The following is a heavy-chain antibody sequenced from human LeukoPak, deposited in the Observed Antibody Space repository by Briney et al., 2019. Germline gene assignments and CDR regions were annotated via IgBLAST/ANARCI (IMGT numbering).Heavy chain of an antibody. D-gene: IGHD5-18*01. CDR1: GGSISSGDYY. CDR2: IYYSGST. V-gene: IGHV4-30-4*01. CDR3: ARARKDGYSYGDFDY. J-gene: IGHJ4*02. Sequence: SQTLSLTCTVSGGSISSGDYYWSWIRQPPGKGLEWIGYIYYSGSTHYDPSLKSRVTISVDRSKNQFSLKLSSVTAADTAVYYCARARKDGYSYGDFDYWGQGTLVTVSS.